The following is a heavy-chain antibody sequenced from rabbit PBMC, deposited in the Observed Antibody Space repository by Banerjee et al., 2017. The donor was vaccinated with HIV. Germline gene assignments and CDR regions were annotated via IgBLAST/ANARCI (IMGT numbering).Heavy chain of an antibody. CDR2: IGVGSGGT. V-gene: IGHV1S45*01. D-gene: IGHD1-1*01. Sequence: QQQLEESGGGLVKPGGTLTLTCTTSGFSFSSGYCMCWGRQTPGKGLEWIGCIGVGSGGTNYASWAKGRFTSTKTSSTTVTLQMTSLTAADTATYFCARCGGDGSNGACYLWGQGTLVTVS. CDR3: ARCGGDGSNGACYL. CDR1: GFSFSSGYC. J-gene: IGHJ4*01.